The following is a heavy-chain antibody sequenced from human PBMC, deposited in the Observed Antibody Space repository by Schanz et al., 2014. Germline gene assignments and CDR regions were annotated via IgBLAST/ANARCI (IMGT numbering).Heavy chain of an antibody. V-gene: IGHV3-11*06. Sequence: QVQLVESGGGLVKPGGSLRLSCVASGFTFSDYYMSWIRQAPGKGLEWVSYISSSSSYTNYADSVKGRFTISRDNAKNSLYLQMNSLRAEDTAVYYCARSYSSGWYPYYHGMDVWGQGTTVTVSS. CDR1: GFTFSDYY. CDR3: ARSYSSGWYPYYHGMDV. CDR2: ISSSSSYT. J-gene: IGHJ6*02. D-gene: IGHD6-19*01.